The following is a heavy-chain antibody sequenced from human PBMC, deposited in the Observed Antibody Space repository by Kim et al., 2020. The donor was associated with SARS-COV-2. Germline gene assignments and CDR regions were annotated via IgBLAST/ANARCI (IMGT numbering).Heavy chain of an antibody. CDR2: IGASGDYK. V-gene: IGHV3-23*01. CDR3: FKYTKGASLGEN. D-gene: IGHD3-3*01. J-gene: IGHJ4*02. CDR1: GFAMSSYS. Sequence: GGSLRLSCAASGFAMSSYSMGWVRQAPGKGLEWVAGIGASGDYKAYIDSVRGRFAISRDNSRDLMYLQMNSLRVEDTALYFWFKYTKGASLGENWGQGTL.